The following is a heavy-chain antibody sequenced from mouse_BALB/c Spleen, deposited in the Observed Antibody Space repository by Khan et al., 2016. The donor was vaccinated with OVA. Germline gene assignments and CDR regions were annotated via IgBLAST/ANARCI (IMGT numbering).Heavy chain of an antibody. V-gene: IGHV1S135*01. CDR2: IDPFSGGT. CDR1: GYSFTTYY. D-gene: IGHD2-2*01. J-gene: IGHJ3*01. Sequence: IQLVQSGPELMKPGASVKISCKASGYSFTTYYIHWVIQSHGKSLEWIGFIDPFSGGTSYNQKFKGKATLTADKYSSAAYIHLSNLTSEASAVYYCTIRGYVAWFTYWGQGTLVTVS. CDR3: TIRGYVAWFTY.